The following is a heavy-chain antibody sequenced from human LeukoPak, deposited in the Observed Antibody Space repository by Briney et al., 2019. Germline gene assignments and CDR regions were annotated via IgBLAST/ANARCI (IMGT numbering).Heavy chain of an antibody. D-gene: IGHD3-10*01. CDR2: INPSGGST. Sequence: GASVTVSCTASGYTFTSYYMHWVRQAPGQGLEWMGIINPSGGSTSYAQKFQGRVTMTRDMSTSTVYMELSSLRSEDTAVYYCARDRGRYYYYYMDVWGKGTTVTVSS. CDR3: ARDRGRYYYYYMDV. J-gene: IGHJ6*03. V-gene: IGHV1-46*01. CDR1: GYTFTSYY.